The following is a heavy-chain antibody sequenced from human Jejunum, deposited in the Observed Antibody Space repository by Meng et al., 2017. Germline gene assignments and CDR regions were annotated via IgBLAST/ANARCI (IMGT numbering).Heavy chain of an antibody. CDR3: ARDKYAYALGYFNY. D-gene: IGHD2-2*01. CDR2: ISAYTGKT. Sequence: QVELVQPGAEVKKPGASMKVPCKASGYPFDRFGVSWIRQAPGQGLEWVGWISAYTGKTDYAQKFQGRVLMTAETSTTTVYMELTSLTSDDTAVYYCARDKYAYALGYFNYWGQGTLVTVSS. J-gene: IGHJ4*02. CDR1: GYPFDRFG. V-gene: IGHV1-18*01.